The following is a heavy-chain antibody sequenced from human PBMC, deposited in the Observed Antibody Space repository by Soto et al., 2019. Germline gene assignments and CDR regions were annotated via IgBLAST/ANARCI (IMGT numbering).Heavy chain of an antibody. Sequence: ASVKVSCKASGFTFTSSAVQWVRQARGQRLEWIGWIVVGSGNTNYAQKFQERVTITRDMSTSTAYMELSSLRSEDTAVYYCAADPGSSSRVGYYYYGMDVWGQGTTVTVSS. D-gene: IGHD6-13*01. CDR1: GFTFTSSA. J-gene: IGHJ6*02. V-gene: IGHV1-58*01. CDR3: AADPGSSSRVGYYYYGMDV. CDR2: IVVGSGNT.